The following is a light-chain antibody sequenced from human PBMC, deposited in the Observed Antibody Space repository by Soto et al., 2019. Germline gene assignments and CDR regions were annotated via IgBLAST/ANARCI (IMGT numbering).Light chain of an antibody. V-gene: IGLV2-14*01. Sequence: QSVLTQPASVSGSPGQSITISLTGTSSDVGGYNYVSWYQQHPGKAPKLMIYDVSNRPSGVSNRFSGSKSGNTASLTISGLQAEDEADYYCSSYTSSSTLPLFGTGTKVPVL. CDR3: SSYTSSSTLPL. CDR1: SSDVGGYNY. CDR2: DVS. J-gene: IGLJ1*01.